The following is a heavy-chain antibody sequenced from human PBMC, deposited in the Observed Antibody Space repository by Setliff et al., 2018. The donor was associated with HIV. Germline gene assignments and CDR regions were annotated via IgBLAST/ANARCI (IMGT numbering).Heavy chain of an antibody. CDR2: IYYSGST. J-gene: IGHJ4*02. Sequence: SETLSLTCAVYGGSFRSYYWSWIRQPPGKGLEWIGYIYYSGSTNYNPSLKSRVTISVDTSKNQFSLKLSSVTAADTAVYYCARDRRGTMVRGVTSPLDYWGQGTLVTVSS. V-gene: IGHV4-59*12. D-gene: IGHD3-10*01. CDR3: ARDRRGTMVRGVTSPLDY. CDR1: GGSFRSYY.